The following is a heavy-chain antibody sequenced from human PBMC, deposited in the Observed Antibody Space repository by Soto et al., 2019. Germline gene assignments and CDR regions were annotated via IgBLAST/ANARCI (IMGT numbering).Heavy chain of an antibody. Sequence: PSETLSLTCTVSGGSISSYYWSWIRQPPGKGLEWIGYIYYSGSTYYNPSLKSRVTISVDTSKNQFSLKLSSVTAADTAVYYCARGGATPSHPPHVFDYWGQGTLVTVSS. CDR3: ARGGATPSHPPHVFDY. CDR2: IYYSGST. CDR1: GGSISSYY. J-gene: IGHJ4*02. D-gene: IGHD5-12*01. V-gene: IGHV4-59*06.